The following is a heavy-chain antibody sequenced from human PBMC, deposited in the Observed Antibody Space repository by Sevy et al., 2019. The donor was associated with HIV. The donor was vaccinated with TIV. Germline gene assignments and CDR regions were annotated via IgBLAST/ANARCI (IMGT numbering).Heavy chain of an antibody. D-gene: IGHD3-10*01. CDR2: MSPHSGTA. CDR3: KKYTGVLRRGSYYNFMDV. J-gene: IGHJ6*02. Sequence: ASVKVSCKTSGYTFTKNDINWLRQAAGQGLEWMGWMSPHSGTAGYAQRFQGRVTFTMYTSKTTAYMELTNLTSDDTAVYYCKKYTGVLRRGSYYNFMDVWGQGTSVTVSS. CDR1: GYTFTKND. V-gene: IGHV1-8*03.